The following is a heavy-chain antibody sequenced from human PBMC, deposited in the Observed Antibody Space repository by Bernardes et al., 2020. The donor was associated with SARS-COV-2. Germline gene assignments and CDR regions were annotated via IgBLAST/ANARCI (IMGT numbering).Heavy chain of an antibody. CDR3: AKAAGMVGGRFSFDY. CDR2: IYYSGTT. J-gene: IGHJ4*02. V-gene: IGHV4-59*01. Sequence: SETLSLTCTVSGGSIGSYYWAWIRQPPGKGLEWIGYIYYSGTTNYNPSLKSRVTISVDRSQNQFSLNLSSVTPADTAVYYCAKAAGMVGGRFSFDYWGQGTLVTVSS. D-gene: IGHD1-26*01. CDR1: GGSIGSYY.